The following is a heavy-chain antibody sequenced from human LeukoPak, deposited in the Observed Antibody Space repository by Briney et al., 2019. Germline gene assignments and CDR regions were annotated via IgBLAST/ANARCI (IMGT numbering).Heavy chain of an antibody. CDR1: GGSFSGYY. Sequence: SETLSLTCAVYGGSFSGYYWSWIRQPPGKGLEWVGEINHSGSTNYNPSLKSRVTISVDTSKNQFSLKLSSVTAADTAVYYCARAPGYSSSSGGLDPWGQGTLVTVSS. D-gene: IGHD6-6*01. CDR3: ARAPGYSSSSGGLDP. J-gene: IGHJ5*02. CDR2: INHSGST. V-gene: IGHV4-34*01.